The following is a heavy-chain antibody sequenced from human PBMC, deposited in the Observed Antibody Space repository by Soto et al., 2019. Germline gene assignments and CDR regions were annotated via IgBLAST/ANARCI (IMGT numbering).Heavy chain of an antibody. CDR2: ISYDGTNK. J-gene: IGHJ4*02. V-gene: IGHV3-30-3*01. Sequence: GGSLRLSCAASGFRFSISPMHWVRQAPGNGPEWVALISYDGTNKFYADSVKGRFTISRDNSKSTLYLQVDSLRPEDAAVYYCARDPKTSGGQHWAFNYFDSWGQGTLVTVSS. CDR1: GFRFSISP. CDR3: ARDPKTSGGQHWAFNYFDS. D-gene: IGHD7-27*01.